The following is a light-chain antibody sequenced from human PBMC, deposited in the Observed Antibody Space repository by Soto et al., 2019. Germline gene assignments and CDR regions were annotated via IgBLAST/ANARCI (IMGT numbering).Light chain of an antibody. J-gene: IGKJ4*01. V-gene: IGKV3-20*01. CDR2: GAS. CDR3: QQYGSSSLT. CDR1: QSVRNSY. Sequence: EIVLTQSPGTLSLSPGERATLSCRASQSVRNSYLAWYQQKPGQAPRLLIDGASYRATGIPDRFSGSGSGTDFTLTISRLEPEDSAMYYCQQYGSSSLTFGGGTKVEIK.